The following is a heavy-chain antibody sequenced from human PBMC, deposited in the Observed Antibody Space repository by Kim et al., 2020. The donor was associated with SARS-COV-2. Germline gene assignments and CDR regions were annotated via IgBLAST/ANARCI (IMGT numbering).Heavy chain of an antibody. Sequence: GGSLRLSCAASGFTFSSYSMNWVRQAPGKGLEWVSYISSSSSTIYDADSVKGRFTISRDNAKKSLYLQMNSQRAEDTAVYYCAVGGGDYWGQGTLVTVSS. D-gene: IGHD3-16*01. V-gene: IGHV3-48*01. CDR3: AVGGGDY. J-gene: IGHJ4*02. CDR1: GFTFSSYS. CDR2: ISSSSSTI.